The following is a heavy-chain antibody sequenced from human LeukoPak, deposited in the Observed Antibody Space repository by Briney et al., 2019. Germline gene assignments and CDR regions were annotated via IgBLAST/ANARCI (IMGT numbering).Heavy chain of an antibody. CDR2: IYSGGST. CDR3: ARGSDPYCSGGSCPLSY. V-gene: IGHV3-66*02. CDR1: GFTVSSKY. J-gene: IGHJ4*02. D-gene: IGHD2-15*01. Sequence: HPGGSLRLSCAASGFTVSSKYMSWVRQAPGKGLEWVSVIYSGGSTYYADSVKGRFTISRDNSKNTLYLLMNPLRAEDTAVYYCARGSDPYCSGGSCPLSYWGQGTLVTVSS.